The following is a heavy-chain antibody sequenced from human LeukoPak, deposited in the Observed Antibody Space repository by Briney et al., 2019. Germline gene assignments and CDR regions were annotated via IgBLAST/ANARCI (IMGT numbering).Heavy chain of an antibody. D-gene: IGHD5-18*01. Sequence: SETLSLTCTVSGGSISSYYWSWIRQPAGKGLEWIGRIYTSGSTNYNPFLKSRVTMSVDTSKNQFSLKVGSMTAADTAVYYCARAGGYGLIDYWGQGTMVTVSS. J-gene: IGHJ4*02. CDR3: ARAGGYGLIDY. CDR1: GGSISSYY. CDR2: IYTSGST. V-gene: IGHV4-4*07.